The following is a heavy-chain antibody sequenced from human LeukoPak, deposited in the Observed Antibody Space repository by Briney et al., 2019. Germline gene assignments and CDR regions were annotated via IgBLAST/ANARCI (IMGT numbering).Heavy chain of an antibody. CDR3: ARDGAPFDS. CDR2: IKQDGSEK. CDR1: GFSFSSYS. J-gene: IGHJ4*02. V-gene: IGHV3-7*01. Sequence: GSLRLSCVASGFSFSSYSMNWVRQAPGKGLEWVANIKQDGSEKYYVDSVRGRFTISRDNAKNSVYLQMSSLRAEDTAVYYCARDGAPFDSWGQGTLVTVSS. D-gene: IGHD3-16*01.